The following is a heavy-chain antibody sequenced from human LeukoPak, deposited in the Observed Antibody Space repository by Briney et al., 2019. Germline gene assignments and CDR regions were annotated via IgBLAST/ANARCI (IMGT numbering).Heavy chain of an antibody. D-gene: IGHD6-19*01. Sequence: ASVKVSCKASGYTFTSYDINWVRQATGQGLEWMGWMNPNSGNIGYAQKFQGRVTMTRDTSTSTVYMELSSLRSEDTAVYYCARGPWLVQPDFDYWGQGTLVTVSS. J-gene: IGHJ4*02. CDR2: MNPNSGNI. V-gene: IGHV1-8*01. CDR3: ARGPWLVQPDFDY. CDR1: GYTFTSYD.